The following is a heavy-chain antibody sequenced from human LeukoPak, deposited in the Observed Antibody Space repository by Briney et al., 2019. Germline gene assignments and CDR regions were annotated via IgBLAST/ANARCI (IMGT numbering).Heavy chain of an antibody. Sequence: ASVKVSCKASGGTFSRYAISWVRQAPGQGLEWMGRIIPIFGTANYAQKFQGRVTITADKSTRTAYMELSSLRSEDTAVYYCEVAAAGQRDYWGQGTLVTVSS. CDR3: EVAAAGQRDY. CDR2: IIPIFGTA. J-gene: IGHJ4*02. D-gene: IGHD6-13*01. V-gene: IGHV1-69*06. CDR1: GGTFSRYA.